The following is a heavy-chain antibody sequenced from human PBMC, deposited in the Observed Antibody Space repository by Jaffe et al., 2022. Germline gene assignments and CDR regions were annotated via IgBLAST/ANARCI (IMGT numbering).Heavy chain of an antibody. CDR3: AKRAVGCSGGSCYSGEFDY. Sequence: EVQLLESGGGLVQPGGSLRLSCAASGFTFSSYAMSWVRQAPGKGLEWVSAISGSGGSTYYADSVKGRFTISRDNSKNTLYLQMNSLRAEDTAVYYCAKRAVGCSGGSCYSGEFDYWGQGTLVTVSS. CDR1: GFTFSSYA. V-gene: IGHV3-23*01. D-gene: IGHD2-15*01. J-gene: IGHJ4*02. CDR2: ISGSGGST.